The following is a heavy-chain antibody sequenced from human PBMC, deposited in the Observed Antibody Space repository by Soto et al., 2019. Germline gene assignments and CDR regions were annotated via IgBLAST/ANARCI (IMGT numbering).Heavy chain of an antibody. Sequence: ETLSLTCAVSGYSISSGYYWGWIRQPPGKGLEWIGTIYHTGNTYYNPSLQSRVIISVDTSKNQFSLKLTSVTAADTAVYYCARLLGTSGWTGGNWLDPWGQGTLVTVSS. J-gene: IGHJ5*02. CDR2: IYHTGNT. D-gene: IGHD6-19*01. V-gene: IGHV4-38-2*01. CDR3: ARLLGTSGWTGGNWLDP. CDR1: GYSISSGYY.